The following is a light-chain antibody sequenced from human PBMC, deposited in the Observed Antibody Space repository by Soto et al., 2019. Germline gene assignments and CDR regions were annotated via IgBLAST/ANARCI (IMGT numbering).Light chain of an antibody. CDR2: GAS. J-gene: IGKJ1*01. CDR1: QSVRTN. Sequence: EIVMTQSPATLSVSPGERVTLSCRASQSVRTNLAWYQHRPGQAPRLLMYGASNRATGFPARFSGGGSGTEFTLTISSLPSEDVAVYYCQQYNDNWPTFGQGTKVELK. CDR3: QQYNDNWPT. V-gene: IGKV3-15*01.